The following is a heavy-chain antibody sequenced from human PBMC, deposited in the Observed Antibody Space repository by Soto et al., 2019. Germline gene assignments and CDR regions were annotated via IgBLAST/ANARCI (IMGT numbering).Heavy chain of an antibody. Sequence: SETLSLTCTVSGGSLSSSSYYWGWIRQPPGKGVEWIGSIYYSGSTYYNPSLKSRVTISVDTSKNQFSLKLSSVTAADTAVYYCARGSSRWPRFDYWGQGTVVTVSS. J-gene: IGHJ4*02. CDR1: GGSLSSSSYY. CDR3: ARGSSRWPRFDY. D-gene: IGHD6-19*01. V-gene: IGHV4-39*01. CDR2: IYYSGST.